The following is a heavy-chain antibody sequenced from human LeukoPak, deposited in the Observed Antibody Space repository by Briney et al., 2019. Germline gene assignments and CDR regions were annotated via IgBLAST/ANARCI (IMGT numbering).Heavy chain of an antibody. CDR2: ISGSGGGK. Sequence: GGSLRLSCAVSGITVSNYGMSWVRQSPGKGLEWVAGISGSGGGKNYADSVKGRFTISRDNPKNTLYPQMNSLRVEDTAVYFCAKRGVVIRVILVGFHKEANYFDSWGQGALVTVSS. V-gene: IGHV3-23*01. J-gene: IGHJ4*02. CDR3: AKRGVVIRVILVGFHKEANYFDS. D-gene: IGHD3-22*01. CDR1: GITVSNYG.